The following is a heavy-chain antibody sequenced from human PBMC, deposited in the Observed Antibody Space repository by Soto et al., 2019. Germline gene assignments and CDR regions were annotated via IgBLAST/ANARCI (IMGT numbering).Heavy chain of an antibody. Sequence: NPSETLSLTCTVSGGSISSYYWSWIRQPPGKGLEWIGYIYYSGSTNYNPSLKSRVTISVDTSKNQFSLKLSSVTAADTAVYYCARRSLGGGSGSYYKPADYYYYMDVWGKGTTVTVSS. D-gene: IGHD3-10*01. CDR2: IYYSGST. CDR1: GGSISSYY. V-gene: IGHV4-59*08. J-gene: IGHJ6*03. CDR3: ARRSLGGGSGSYYKPADYYYYMDV.